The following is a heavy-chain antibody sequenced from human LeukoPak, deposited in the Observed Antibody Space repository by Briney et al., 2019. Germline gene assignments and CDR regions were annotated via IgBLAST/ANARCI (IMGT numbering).Heavy chain of an antibody. V-gene: IGHV4-61*02. D-gene: IGHD2-21*02. J-gene: IGHJ4*02. CDR1: GGSISSGDYY. CDR3: ARALLTAFDY. Sequence: SETLSLTCTVSGGSISSGDYYWSWIRQPAGKGLEWIGRIFTSGNTSYNPSLKSRVTISVNTSKNQFSLKLSSVTAADTAVYYCARALLTAFDYWGQGTLVTVSS. CDR2: IFTSGNT.